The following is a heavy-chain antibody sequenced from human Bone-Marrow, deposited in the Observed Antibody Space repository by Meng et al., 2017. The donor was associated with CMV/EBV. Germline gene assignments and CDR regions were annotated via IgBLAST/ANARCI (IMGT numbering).Heavy chain of an antibody. CDR1: GGSISSYY. CDR2: SYYSGST. V-gene: IGHV4-59*01. Sequence: SETLSFTCTVSGGSISSYYWSWIRQPPGKGLEWSGYSYYSGSTNYNPSLKSRVTISVDTSKSQFSLKLSSVTAADTAVYYCARAGPKYYGAYYYYGMDVWGQGTTVTGYS. D-gene: IGHD3-3*01. J-gene: IGHJ6*01. CDR3: ARAGPKYYGAYYYYGMDV.